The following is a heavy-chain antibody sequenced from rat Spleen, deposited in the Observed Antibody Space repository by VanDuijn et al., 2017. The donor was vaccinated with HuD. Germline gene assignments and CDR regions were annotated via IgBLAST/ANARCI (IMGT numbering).Heavy chain of an antibody. CDR3: ARHLVYGGSLFYFDY. D-gene: IGHD1-11*01. V-gene: IGHV5-29*01. J-gene: IGHJ2*01. CDR2: ISYDDSST. CDR1: GFTFSNYG. Sequence: EVQLVESGGGLVQPGRSLKLSCAASGFTFSNYGMAWVRQAPTRGLEWVATISYDDSSTYYRDSVKGRFTISSDNAKTTLYLQMDSLRSEDTATYYCARHLVYGGSLFYFDYWGQGVMVTVSS.